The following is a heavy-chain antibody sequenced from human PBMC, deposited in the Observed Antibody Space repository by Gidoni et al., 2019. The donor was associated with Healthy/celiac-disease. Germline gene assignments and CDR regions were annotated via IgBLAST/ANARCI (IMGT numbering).Heavy chain of an antibody. Sequence: QVQLVESGGGVVQPGRSLRLSWAASGFTFSSYAMHWVRQAPGTGLEWVAVISYDGSKKYYADSVKGRFTISRDNSKNTLYLQMNSLRAEDTAVYYCARDSEQGYYYYGMDVWGQGTTVTVSS. CDR1: GFTFSSYA. V-gene: IGHV3-30*04. D-gene: IGHD1-26*01. CDR2: ISYDGSKK. J-gene: IGHJ6*02. CDR3: ARDSEQGYYYYGMDV.